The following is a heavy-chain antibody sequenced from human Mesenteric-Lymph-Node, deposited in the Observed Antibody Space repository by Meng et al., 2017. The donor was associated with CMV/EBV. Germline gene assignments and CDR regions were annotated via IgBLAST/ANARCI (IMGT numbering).Heavy chain of an antibody. J-gene: IGHJ4*02. CDR3: ATSLRSTYYYGSEVDY. V-gene: IGHV1-24*01. CDR2: FDPEDGET. CDR1: YTLNELS. Sequence: YTLNELSMHWVRQAPGKGLEWMGGFDPEDGETIYAQKFQGRVTMTEDTSTDTAYMELSSLRSEDTAVYYCATSLRSTYYYGSEVDYWGQGTLVTVSS. D-gene: IGHD3-10*01.